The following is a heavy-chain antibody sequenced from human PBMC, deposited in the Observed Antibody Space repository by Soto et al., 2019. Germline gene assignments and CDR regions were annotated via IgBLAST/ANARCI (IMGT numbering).Heavy chain of an antibody. V-gene: IGHV3-23*01. Sequence: GGSLRLSCAASGFTFSSYAMSWVRQAPGKGLEWVSAISGSGGSTYYADSVTGRFTISRDNSKNTLYLQMNSLSAEDTAVYYCAKVLGGNGGSYSVDYWGQGTLVTVSS. J-gene: IGHJ4*02. CDR3: AKVLGGNGGSYSVDY. CDR2: ISGSGGST. D-gene: IGHD1-26*01. CDR1: GFTFSSYA.